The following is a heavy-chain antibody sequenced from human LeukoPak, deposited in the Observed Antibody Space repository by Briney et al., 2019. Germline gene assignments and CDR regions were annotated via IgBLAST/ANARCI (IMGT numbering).Heavy chain of an antibody. J-gene: IGHJ4*02. CDR2: ISSSSSTI. Sequence: GGSLRLSCAASGFTFSSYSMNWVRQAPGKELEWVSYISSSSSTIYYADSVKGRFTISRDNAKNSLYLQMNSLSAEDTAVYYCARESIGLIYGSGSYSDYWGQGTLVTVSS. CDR1: GFTFSSYS. V-gene: IGHV3-48*01. D-gene: IGHD3-10*01. CDR3: ARESIGLIYGSGSYSDY.